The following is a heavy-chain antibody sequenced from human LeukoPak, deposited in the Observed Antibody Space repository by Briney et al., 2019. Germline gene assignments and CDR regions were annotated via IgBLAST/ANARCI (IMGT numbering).Heavy chain of an antibody. Sequence: GGSLRPSCAASGLTFRNYWMSWIRQAPGKGLEWAAHISDDGSNKYYVDSVKGRFTISRDNAKNSLYLQMNSLRVEDTAVYYCVSWSGKYYVTSEIPANSWGQGTLVTVSS. V-gene: IGHV3-7*01. CDR3: VSWSGKYYVTSEIPANS. D-gene: IGHD3-10*02. CDR1: GLTFRNYW. J-gene: IGHJ4*02. CDR2: ISDDGSNK.